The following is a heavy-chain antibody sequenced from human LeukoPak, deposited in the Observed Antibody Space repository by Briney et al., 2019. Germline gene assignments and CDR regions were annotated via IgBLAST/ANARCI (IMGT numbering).Heavy chain of an antibody. Sequence: SESLSLTRTVPGDSISRSSYYWGWIRQPPGNGLEWIGCIYYSGSIYYNPSLKSRVAISVDTSKHQFSLKLSSVTAADTAVYYCARDFSRGIYDSSGLVNYWGQGTPVTVSS. J-gene: IGHJ4*02. CDR2: IYYSGSI. CDR3: ARDFSRGIYDSSGLVNY. CDR1: GDSISRSSYY. D-gene: IGHD3-22*01. V-gene: IGHV4-39*07.